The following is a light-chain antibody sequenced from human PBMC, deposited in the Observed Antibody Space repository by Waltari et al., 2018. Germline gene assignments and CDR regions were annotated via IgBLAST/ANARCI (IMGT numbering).Light chain of an antibody. J-gene: IGKJ5*01. CDR1: QSLFSTSNSKTY. V-gene: IGKV4-1*01. CDR2: WAS. Sequence: DIVMTQSPDFLAVSLGERATINCKSSQSLFSTSNSKTYISWYQQKPGQPPKLLMSWASTRGSGVPDRFSGSGSGTDFTLTISSLQAEDVAVYYCHHYYIPPLTFGQGTRLEIK. CDR3: HHYYIPPLT.